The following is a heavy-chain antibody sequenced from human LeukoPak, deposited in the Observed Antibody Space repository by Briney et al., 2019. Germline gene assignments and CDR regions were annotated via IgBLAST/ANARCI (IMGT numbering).Heavy chain of an antibody. V-gene: IGHV4-39*01. CDR3: ARRAAKGDAAMVTYPFDY. J-gene: IGHJ4*02. CDR2: IYYGGST. D-gene: IGHD5-18*01. CDR1: GGSISSSSYY. Sequence: PSETLSLTCTVSGGSISSSSYYWGWIRQPPGKGLEWIGSIYYGGSTYYNPSLKSRVTISVDTSKNQFSLKLSSVTAADTAVYYCARRAAKGDAAMVTYPFDYWGQGTLVTVSS.